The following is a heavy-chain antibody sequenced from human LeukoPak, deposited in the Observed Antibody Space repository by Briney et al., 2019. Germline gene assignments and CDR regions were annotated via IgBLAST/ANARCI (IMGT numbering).Heavy chain of an antibody. D-gene: IGHD6-13*01. J-gene: IGHJ5*02. CDR2: IYYSGST. CDR1: GGSISSSSYY. CDR3: ARHDGTYSFNWFDL. V-gene: IGHV4-39*01. Sequence: SETLSLTCTVSGGSISSSSYYWGWIRQPPGKGLEWIGSIYYSGSTYYNPSLKSRVTISVDTSKNQFSLKLSSVTAADTAVYYCARHDGTYSFNWFDLWGQGTLVTVSS.